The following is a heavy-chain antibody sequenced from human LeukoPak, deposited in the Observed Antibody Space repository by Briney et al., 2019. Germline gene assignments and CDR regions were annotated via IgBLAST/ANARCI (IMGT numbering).Heavy chain of an antibody. V-gene: IGHV4-59*08. CDR3: ARGHSESYFPYYFDY. Sequence: SETLSLTCTVSGGSISSYYWSWIRQPPGEGLEWIGEINHSGSTNYNPSLKSRVTISVDTSKNQFSLKLSSVTAADTAVYYCARGHSESYFPYYFDYWGQGTLVTVSS. CDR2: INHSGST. CDR1: GGSISSYY. J-gene: IGHJ4*02. D-gene: IGHD1-26*01.